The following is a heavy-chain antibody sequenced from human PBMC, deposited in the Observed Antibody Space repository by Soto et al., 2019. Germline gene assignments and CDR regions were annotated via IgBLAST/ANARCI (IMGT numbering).Heavy chain of an antibody. CDR1: GGSFIGYY. CDR3: ARANGLRLGELSWGGPNWFDP. D-gene: IGHD3-16*02. J-gene: IGHJ5*02. V-gene: IGHV4-34*01. Sequence: QVRLQQWGAGLLKPSETLSLTCAVYGGSFIGYYWSWIRQPPGKGLEWIGEINTTGSTNYNPSLKNRFTILIDTCKNKFSLKLSSVTAADTTMYYCARANGLRLGELSWGGPNWFDPWGQGTLVTVSS. CDR2: INTTGST.